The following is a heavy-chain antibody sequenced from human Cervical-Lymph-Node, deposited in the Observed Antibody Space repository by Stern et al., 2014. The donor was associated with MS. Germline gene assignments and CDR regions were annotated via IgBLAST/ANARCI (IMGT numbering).Heavy chain of an antibody. CDR3: ARVLPAPRTIDY. CDR2: IYTSGSP. CDR1: GGSVSGYY. Sequence: VQLVESGPGLVKPSETLSLTCTVSGGSVSGYYWSWIRQAPGKQLEYIGRIYTSGSPDYNPSLKSRVSMSVDTSRNQFSLKLSSVTAADTAVYFCARVLPAPRTIDYWGQGTLVTVSS. J-gene: IGHJ4*02. D-gene: IGHD2-2*01. V-gene: IGHV4-4*07.